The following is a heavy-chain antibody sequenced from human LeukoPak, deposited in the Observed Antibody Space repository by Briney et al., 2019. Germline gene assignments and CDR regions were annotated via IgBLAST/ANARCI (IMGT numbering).Heavy chain of an antibody. CDR1: GSSLTELS. Sequence: GASVKVSCTVSGSSLTELSLYWVRQAPGKGLEWMGGFDVIDAKTFYAQKFQGRVTMTEDSSTDTAYMELSSLRSDDTAFYYCAAARPYSLLDYWGQRTLLTFSS. V-gene: IGHV1-24*01. CDR3: AAARPYSLLDY. CDR2: FDVIDAKT. J-gene: IGHJ4*02. D-gene: IGHD5-18*01.